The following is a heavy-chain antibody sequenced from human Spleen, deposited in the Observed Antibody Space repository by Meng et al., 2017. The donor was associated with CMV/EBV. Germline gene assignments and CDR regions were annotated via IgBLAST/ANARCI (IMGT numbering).Heavy chain of an antibody. Sequence: SETLSLTCAVYGGSFSGYYWSWIRQPPGKGLEWIGEINHSGSTNYNPSLKSRVTISVDTSKNQFSLKLSSVTAADTAAYYCAGPDDMGSSPHDPFDIWGQGTMVTVSS. CDR3: AGPDDMGSSPHDPFDI. CDR2: INHSGST. CDR1: GGSFSGYY. J-gene: IGHJ3*02. D-gene: IGHD1-1*01. V-gene: IGHV4-34*01.